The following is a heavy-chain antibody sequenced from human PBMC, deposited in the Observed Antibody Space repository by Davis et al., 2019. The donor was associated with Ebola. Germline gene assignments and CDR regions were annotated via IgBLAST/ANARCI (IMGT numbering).Heavy chain of an antibody. J-gene: IGHJ6*02. Sequence: SVKVSCKASGGTFSSYAISWVRQAPGQGLEWMGGVIPIFGTANYAQKFQGRVTITADESTSTAYMELSSLRSEDTAVYYCASTTNWGTLFYYYYGMDVWGQGTTVTVSS. CDR3: ASTTNWGTLFYYYYGMDV. CDR2: VIPIFGTA. D-gene: IGHD7-27*01. CDR1: GGTFSSYA. V-gene: IGHV1-69*13.